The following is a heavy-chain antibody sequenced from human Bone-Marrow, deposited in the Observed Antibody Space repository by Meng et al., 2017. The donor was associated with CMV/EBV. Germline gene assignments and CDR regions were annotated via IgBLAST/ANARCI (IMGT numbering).Heavy chain of an antibody. D-gene: IGHD1-26*01. V-gene: IGHV3-11*04. Sequence: GESLKISCAASGFTFSDYYMSWIRQAPGKGLEWVSYISSSGSTIYYADSVKGRFTISRDNAKNSLYLQMNSLRAEDTAVCYCARGGWELQPLYYYYGMDVWGQGTTVTVSS. J-gene: IGHJ6*02. CDR3: ARGGWELQPLYYYYGMDV. CDR1: GFTFSDYY. CDR2: ISSSGSTI.